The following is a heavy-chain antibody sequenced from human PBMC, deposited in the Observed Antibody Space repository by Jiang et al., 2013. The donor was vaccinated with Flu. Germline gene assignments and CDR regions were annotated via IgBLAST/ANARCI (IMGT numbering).Heavy chain of an antibody. V-gene: IGHV1-24*01. Sequence: YGAEVKKPGASVKVSCKVSGYTLTGVAMHWVRQARGKGLEWMGGLEPEHGETIYAQKFQGRVTMTQDTSTDTAYMELSSLRSEDTAVYYCATYGSGSYLSWFDPWGQGTLVTVSS. CDR3: ATYGSGSYLSWFDP. D-gene: IGHD3-10*01. CDR1: GYTLTGVA. CDR2: LEPEHGET. J-gene: IGHJ5*02.